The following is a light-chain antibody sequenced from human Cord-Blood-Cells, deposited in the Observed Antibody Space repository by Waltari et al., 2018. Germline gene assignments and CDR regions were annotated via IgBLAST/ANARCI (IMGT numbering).Light chain of an antibody. CDR1: QDISNY. CDR3: QQYDNLPLT. CDR2: DAS. J-gene: IGKJ4*01. Sequence: DIQMTQSPSSLSASVGDRVTITCQASQDISNYLNWYQQKPGKAHKRLIYDASNLETGVPSRCSGSGSGTDFTFTISSLQPEDIATYYCQQYDNLPLTFGGGTKVEIK. V-gene: IGKV1-33*01.